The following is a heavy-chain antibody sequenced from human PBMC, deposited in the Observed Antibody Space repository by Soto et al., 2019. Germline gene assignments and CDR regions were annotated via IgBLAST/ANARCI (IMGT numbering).Heavy chain of an antibody. CDR1: GGSISSSTNY. J-gene: IGHJ4*02. D-gene: IGHD4-17*01. CDR3: ARHYPNDYGDIDFDD. CDR2: MYYSGST. V-gene: IGHV4-39*01. Sequence: SETLSLTCTVSGGSISSSTNYWAWIRQPPGKGLEWIGNMYYSGSTYYDPSLKSRVTLSLDTSKNQFSLKLSSVTAADTAVYNCARHYPNDYGDIDFDDRGQGTPVTVSS.